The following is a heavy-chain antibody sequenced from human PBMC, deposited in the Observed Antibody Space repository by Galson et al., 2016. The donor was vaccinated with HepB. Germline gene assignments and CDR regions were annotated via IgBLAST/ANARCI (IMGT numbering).Heavy chain of an antibody. D-gene: IGHD5-12*01. Sequence: SLRLSCAASGFTFTEYYMTWIRQAPGKGLEWLSYLSPSTRYTNSADSVKGRFTIFRDNAKNSVYLQMNSLRAEDTAVYYCARDPGGYVFIDSWGQGTLVTVSS. CDR3: ARDPGGYVFIDS. V-gene: IGHV3-11*06. J-gene: IGHJ4*02. CDR1: GFTFTEYY. CDR2: LSPSTRYT.